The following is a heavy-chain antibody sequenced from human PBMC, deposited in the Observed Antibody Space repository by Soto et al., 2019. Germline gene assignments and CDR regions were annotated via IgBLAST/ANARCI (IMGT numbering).Heavy chain of an antibody. CDR1: GFTFGDYA. Sequence: GGSLRLSCTDSGFTFGDYAMSWVRQAPGKGLQWVGFIRSKAYGGTTEYAASVKGRFTISRDDSKSIAYLQMNSLKTEDTAVYYCTRSAKSHDRRSCRAPLVRSYNYGMDVARQG. CDR2: IRSKAYGGTT. D-gene: IGHD1-26*01. V-gene: IGHV3-49*04. CDR3: TRSAKSHDRRSCRAPLVRSYNYGMDV. J-gene: IGHJ6*01.